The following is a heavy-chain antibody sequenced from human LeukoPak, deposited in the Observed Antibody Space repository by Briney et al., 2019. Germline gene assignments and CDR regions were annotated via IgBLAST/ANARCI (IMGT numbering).Heavy chain of an antibody. Sequence: GGSLRLSCAASGFTFSSYSMNWVRQAPGKGLEWVSSISSSSSYIYYADSVKGRFTISRDNAKNSLYLQMNSLRAEDTAVYYCARSRESSTSCYWFDPWGQGTLVTVSS. CDR1: GFTFSSYS. J-gene: IGHJ5*02. V-gene: IGHV3-21*01. CDR3: ARSRESSTSCYWFDP. D-gene: IGHD2-2*01. CDR2: ISSSSSYI.